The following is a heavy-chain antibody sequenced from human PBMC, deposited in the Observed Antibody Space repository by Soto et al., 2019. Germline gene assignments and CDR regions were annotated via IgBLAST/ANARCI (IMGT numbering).Heavy chain of an antibody. CDR1: GFTFSSYA. V-gene: IGHV3-23*01. D-gene: IGHD3-10*01. CDR2: ISGSGGRT. Sequence: EVQLLESGGGLVQPGGSLRLSCAASGFTFSSYAMSWVRQAPGKGLEWVSAISGSGGRTYYADSGQGRFTISRDNSKNTLDLQMNRLRDEDTAVYYCAKDSPTMVRGVIINYFDYWGQGTLVTVSS. CDR3: AKDSPTMVRGVIINYFDY. J-gene: IGHJ4*02.